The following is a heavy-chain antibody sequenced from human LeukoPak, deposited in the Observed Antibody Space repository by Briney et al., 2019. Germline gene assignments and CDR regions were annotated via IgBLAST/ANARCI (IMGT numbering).Heavy chain of an antibody. D-gene: IGHD4-17*01. V-gene: IGHV1-18*01. Sequence: ASVKVSCKASGYTFTNYGVTWVRQAPGQGLEWMGWISSYNGKTNFAQKFQGRVTMTTDTSTSTAYMELRSLRSNDTAVYYCARGFGGLRQTPGFDYWGQGTLVTVSS. J-gene: IGHJ4*02. CDR1: GYTFTNYG. CDR3: ARGFGGLRQTPGFDY. CDR2: ISSYNGKT.